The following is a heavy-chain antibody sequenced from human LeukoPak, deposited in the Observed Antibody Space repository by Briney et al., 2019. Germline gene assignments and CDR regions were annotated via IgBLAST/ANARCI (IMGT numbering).Heavy chain of an antibody. CDR3: ASGRYYYDSSGYSDY. D-gene: IGHD3-22*01. CDR1: GGTFSSYN. Sequence: SVEVSCKASGGTFSSYNISWVRQAPGQGLEWMRRIIPILGIANYAQKFQGRVTITADKSTSTAYMELSSLRSEDTAVYYCASGRYYYDSSGYSDYWGQGTLVTVSS. V-gene: IGHV1-69*02. J-gene: IGHJ4*02. CDR2: IIPILGIA.